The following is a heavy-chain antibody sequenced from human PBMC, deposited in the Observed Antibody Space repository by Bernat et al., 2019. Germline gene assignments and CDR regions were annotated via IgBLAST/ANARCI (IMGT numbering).Heavy chain of an antibody. Sequence: QVQLVESGGGVVQPGRSLRLSCAASGFTFSSYGMHWVRQAPGKGLEWVAVISNDGRNKYYADSVKDRLTISRDNSQNTLYLQMNSLRLEDTAVYYCAKERDSSNWYGGGFDYWGQGTLVTVSS. CDR3: AKERDSSNWYGGGFDY. D-gene: IGHD6-13*01. CDR1: GFTFSSYG. J-gene: IGHJ4*02. CDR2: ISNDGRNK. V-gene: IGHV3-30*18.